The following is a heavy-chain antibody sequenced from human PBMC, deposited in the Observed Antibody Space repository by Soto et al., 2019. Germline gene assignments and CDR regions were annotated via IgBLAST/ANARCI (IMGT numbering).Heavy chain of an antibody. CDR1: GFSLNSYA. CDR2: ISYDGSNK. CDR3: ASDCSSHTCYRQGGMDV. V-gene: IGHV3-30-3*01. Sequence: QVQLVESGGGVVQPGRSLTLSCAASGFSLNSYAKHWVRQAPGKGLEWVAVISYDGSNKFYGDSVKGRFTISRDNSKNTVYLQMDSLRTEDTAVYYCASDCSSHTCYRQGGMDVWGQGTTVTVSS. D-gene: IGHD2-2*02. J-gene: IGHJ6*02.